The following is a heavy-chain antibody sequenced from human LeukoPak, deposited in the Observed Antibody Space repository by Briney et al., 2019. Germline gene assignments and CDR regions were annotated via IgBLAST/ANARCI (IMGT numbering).Heavy chain of an antibody. Sequence: ASVKVSCKASRYTFTSYDINWVRQATGQGLEWMGWMNPNSGNTGYAQKFQGRVTITRNTSISTAYMELSSLRSEDTAVYYCARGRYSYGSYYYYYMDVWGKGTTVTVSS. V-gene: IGHV1-8*03. CDR3: ARGRYSYGSYYYYYMDV. D-gene: IGHD5-18*01. J-gene: IGHJ6*03. CDR2: MNPNSGNT. CDR1: RYTFTSYD.